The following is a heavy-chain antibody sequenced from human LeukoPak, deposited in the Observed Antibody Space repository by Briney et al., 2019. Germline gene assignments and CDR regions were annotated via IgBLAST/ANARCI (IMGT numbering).Heavy chain of an antibody. J-gene: IGHJ3*02. V-gene: IGHV3-23*01. Sequence: GGSLRLSCAASGFTFSSYAMSWVRQAPGKGLKWVSTINDNGDGTYYADSVKGRFTISRDNAKNSLYLQMNSLRAEDTAVYYCARDPGERFNYDDYFDIWGQGTMVTVSS. CDR1: GFTFSSYA. D-gene: IGHD3-3*01. CDR2: INDNGDGT. CDR3: ARDPGERFNYDDYFDI.